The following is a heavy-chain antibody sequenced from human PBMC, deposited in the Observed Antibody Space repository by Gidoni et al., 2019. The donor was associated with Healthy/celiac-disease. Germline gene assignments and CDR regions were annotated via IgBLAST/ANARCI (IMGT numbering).Heavy chain of an antibody. Sequence: PGQGLEWMGGIIPIFGTANYAQKFQGRVTITADESTSTAYMELSSLRSEDTAVYYCAGGGVVVASIPNWFDPWGQGTLVTVSS. V-gene: IGHV1-69*01. CDR3: AGGGVVVASIPNWFDP. D-gene: IGHD2-15*01. J-gene: IGHJ5*02. CDR2: IIPIFGTA.